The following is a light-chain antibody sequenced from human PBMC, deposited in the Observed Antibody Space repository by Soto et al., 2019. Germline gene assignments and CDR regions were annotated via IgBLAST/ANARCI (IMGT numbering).Light chain of an antibody. CDR3: QQYDSLPPT. V-gene: IGKV1-33*01. CDR1: QDINRY. J-gene: IGKJ4*01. CDR2: DAA. Sequence: DIQLTQSPSSLSASVGDRVTITCQANQDINRYVNWYQQQLGKAPKLLMFDAATLESGVPSRFSGSGSGTEFTLTISSLQPEDFATYFCQQYDSLPPTFGGGTKVHIQ.